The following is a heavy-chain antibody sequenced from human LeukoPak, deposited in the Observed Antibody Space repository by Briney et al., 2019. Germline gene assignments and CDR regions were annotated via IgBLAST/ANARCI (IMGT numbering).Heavy chain of an antibody. CDR3: ARVGDDFWSGYQADDAFDI. D-gene: IGHD3-3*01. Sequence: SETLSLTCTVSGYSITSGYYWGWIRQPPGKGLEWIGSIYHSGNTYYNPSLKSRVTISVDTSKNQFSLKLSSVTAADTAVYYCARVGDDFWSGYQADDAFDIWGQGTMVTVSS. V-gene: IGHV4-38-2*02. J-gene: IGHJ3*02. CDR2: IYHSGNT. CDR1: GYSITSGYY.